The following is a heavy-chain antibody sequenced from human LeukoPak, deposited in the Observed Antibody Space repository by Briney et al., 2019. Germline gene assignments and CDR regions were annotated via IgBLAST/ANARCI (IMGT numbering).Heavy chain of an antibody. V-gene: IGHV4-39*02. CDR2: FYYSGST. J-gene: IGHJ5*02. Sequence: SETLSLTCTVSGGSISTSAYYWGWIRQPPGKGLEWIGSFYYSGSTYYNPSPKSRVAISVDTSKNHLSLNLSSVTAADTAVYYCARLGYCTNGVCYRKHNRLDPWGQGTLVTVSP. D-gene: IGHD2-8*01. CDR1: GGSISTSAYY. CDR3: ARLGYCTNGVCYRKHNRLDP.